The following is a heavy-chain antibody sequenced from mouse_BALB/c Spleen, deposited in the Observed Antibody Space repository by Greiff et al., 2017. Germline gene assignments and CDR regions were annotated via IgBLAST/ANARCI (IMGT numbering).Heavy chain of an antibody. V-gene: IGHV5-4*02. J-gene: IGHJ4*01. D-gene: IGHD2-1*01. CDR2: ISDGGSYT. CDR3: AREGGKGAMDY. Sequence: EVMLVESGGGLVKPGGSLKLSCAASGFTFSDYYMYWVRQTPEKRLEWVATISDGGSYTYYPDSVKGRFTISRDNAKNNLYLQMSSLKSEDTAMYYCAREGGKGAMDYWGQGTSVTVSS. CDR1: GFTFSDYY.